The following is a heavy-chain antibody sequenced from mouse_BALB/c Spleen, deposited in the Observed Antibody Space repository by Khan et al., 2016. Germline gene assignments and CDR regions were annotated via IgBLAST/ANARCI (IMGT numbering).Heavy chain of an antibody. Sequence: QVQLKESGPGLVQPSQSLSITCTVSGFSLTNYGVHWVRQSPGKGLEWLGVIWRGGDTDYNKVFMSRLNITKDNSKSQVFFKMNSLQPDDSAIYYCAKAGLAYWGQGTLVTVSA. J-gene: IGHJ3*01. CDR2: IWRGGDT. V-gene: IGHV2-5*01. D-gene: IGHD3-3*01. CDR1: GFSLTNYG. CDR3: AKAGLAY.